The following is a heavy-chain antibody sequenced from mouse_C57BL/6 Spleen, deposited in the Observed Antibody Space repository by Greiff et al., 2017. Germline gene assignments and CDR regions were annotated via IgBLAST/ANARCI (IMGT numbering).Heavy chain of an antibody. Sequence: EVQGVESGEGLVKPGGSLKLSCAASGFTFSSYAMSWVRQTPEKRLEWVAYISSGGDYIYYADTVKGRFTISRDNARNTLYLQMSSLKSEDTAMYYCTRDGYDEYYAMDYWGQGTSVTVSS. D-gene: IGHD2-2*01. V-gene: IGHV5-9-1*02. J-gene: IGHJ4*01. CDR2: ISSGGDYI. CDR1: GFTFSSYA. CDR3: TRDGYDEYYAMDY.